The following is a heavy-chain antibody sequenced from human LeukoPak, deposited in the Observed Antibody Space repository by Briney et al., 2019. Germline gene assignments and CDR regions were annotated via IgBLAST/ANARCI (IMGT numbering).Heavy chain of an antibody. V-gene: IGHV3-74*01. Sequence: GGSLRLSCAASGFTFGSPWMHWVRQAPGKGLVWVSRINSDGSATAYADSVKGRFTISRDNAENTLYLQMNSLRAEDTAVYYCARPFTHTAMAPFDYWGQGTLVTVSS. CDR1: GFTFGSPW. CDR3: ARPFTHTAMAPFDY. J-gene: IGHJ4*02. CDR2: INSDGSAT. D-gene: IGHD5-18*01.